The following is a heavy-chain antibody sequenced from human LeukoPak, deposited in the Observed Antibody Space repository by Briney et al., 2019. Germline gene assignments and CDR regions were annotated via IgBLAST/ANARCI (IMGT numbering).Heavy chain of an antibody. Sequence: GGSLRLSCAASGFTFSNYAMNWVRQAPGKGLKWVSSIIATGDTTYYADSVKGRFTISRDNSKNILYLQMNTLRAEDTAVYYCAKDLRTYGSGIYRLPTVIFHYWGQGTLVTVSS. V-gene: IGHV3-23*01. CDR2: IIATGDTT. J-gene: IGHJ4*02. CDR3: AKDLRTYGSGIYRLPTVIFHY. D-gene: IGHD3-10*01. CDR1: GFTFSNYA.